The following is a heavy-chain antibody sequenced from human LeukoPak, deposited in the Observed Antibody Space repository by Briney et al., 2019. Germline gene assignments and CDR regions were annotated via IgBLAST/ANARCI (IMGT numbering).Heavy chain of an antibody. CDR2: ISSSSSTI. J-gene: IGHJ4*02. V-gene: IGHV3-48*04. CDR3: ARPCYDSIGYSFDY. Sequence: PGGSLRLSCAASGFTFSTYSMNWVRQAPGKGLEWVSHISSSSSTIYYADSVKGRFTISRDNAKNSLYLQMNSLRAEDTAVYYCARPCYDSIGYSFDYWGQGTLVTVSS. D-gene: IGHD3-22*01. CDR1: GFTFSTYS.